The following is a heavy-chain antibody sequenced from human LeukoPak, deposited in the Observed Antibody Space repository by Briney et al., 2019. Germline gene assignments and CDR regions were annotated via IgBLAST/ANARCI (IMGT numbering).Heavy chain of an antibody. CDR1: GFTFSSYA. V-gene: IGHV3-23*01. CDR3: AKDHGMITFGGVIVPEYYFDY. D-gene: IGHD3-16*02. CDR2: IGGSGGST. Sequence: GGSLRLSCAASGFTFSSYAMSWVRQAPGKGLEWVSAIGGSGGSTYYADSVKGRFTISRDNSKNTLYLQMNSLRAEDTAVYYCAKDHGMITFGGVIVPEYYFDYWGQGTLVTVSS. J-gene: IGHJ4*02.